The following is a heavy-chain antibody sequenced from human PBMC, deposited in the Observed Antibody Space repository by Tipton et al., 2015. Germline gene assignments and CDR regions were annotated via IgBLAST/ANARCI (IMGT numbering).Heavy chain of an antibody. Sequence: TLSLTCTVSGDSISRGGSYWTWIRQHPTKGLEWIGYITYSGGTYHNPSLKTRFTISRDTSKNQFSLRVTSVTSADTAVYYCARSNVGATSSNMWFAPWGQGTLVTVSS. CDR2: ITYSGGT. J-gene: IGHJ5*02. CDR3: ARSNVGATSSNMWFAP. CDR1: GDSISRGGSY. D-gene: IGHD1-26*01. V-gene: IGHV4-31*03.